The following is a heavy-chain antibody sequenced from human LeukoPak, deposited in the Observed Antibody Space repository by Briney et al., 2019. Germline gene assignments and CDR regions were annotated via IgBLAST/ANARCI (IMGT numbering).Heavy chain of an antibody. J-gene: IGHJ4*02. V-gene: IGHV1-2*02. Sequence: ASVKVSCKASGYTFTGYYMHWVRQPPGQGLEWMGWINPNSGGTNYAQKFQGRVTMTRDTSISTAYMELSRLRSDDTAVYDCARADYGGNCLYWGQGTLVTVSS. CDR2: INPNSGGT. D-gene: IGHD4-23*01. CDR1: GYTFTGYY. CDR3: ARADYGGNCLY.